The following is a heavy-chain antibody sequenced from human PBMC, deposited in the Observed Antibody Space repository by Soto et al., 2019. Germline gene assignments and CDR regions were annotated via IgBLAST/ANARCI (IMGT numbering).Heavy chain of an antibody. J-gene: IGHJ6*02. CDR2: ISYDGINK. CDR3: AKDLGADGMDI. CDR1: GFTFSSYG. V-gene: IGHV3-30*18. Sequence: GGSLRLSRAASGFTFSSYGLPWVRQAPGKGLEGVAVISYDGINKYYADSVKGRFTISRDNSKNTLYLQMNSLRAEDTAVYYCAKDLGADGMDIWGQGATVTVSS.